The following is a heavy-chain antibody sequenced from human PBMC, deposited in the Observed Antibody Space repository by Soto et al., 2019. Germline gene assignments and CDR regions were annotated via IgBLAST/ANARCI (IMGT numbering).Heavy chain of an antibody. Sequence: PSETLSLTCTVSGGSVSRGSYYWSWIRQPPGKGLEWIGYIYYSGSTNYNPSLKSRVTISVDTSKNQFSLKLSSVTAADTAVYYCARTHYGDSPNWFDPWGQGTLVTVSS. J-gene: IGHJ5*02. D-gene: IGHD4-17*01. CDR2: IYYSGST. CDR1: GGSVSRGSYY. V-gene: IGHV4-61*01. CDR3: ARTHYGDSPNWFDP.